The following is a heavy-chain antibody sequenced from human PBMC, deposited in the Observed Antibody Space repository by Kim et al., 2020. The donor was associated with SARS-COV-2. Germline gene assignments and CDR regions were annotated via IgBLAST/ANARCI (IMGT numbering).Heavy chain of an antibody. CDR1: GYSFTSYW. V-gene: IGHV5-51*01. D-gene: IGHD2-15*01. Sequence: GESLKISCKGSGYSFTSYWIGWVRQMPGKGLEWMGIIYPGDSDTRYSPSFQGQVTISADKSISTAYLQWSSLKASDTAMYYCARSPLEYCSGGSCYSGWFDPWGQGTLVTVSS. J-gene: IGHJ5*02. CDR3: ARSPLEYCSGGSCYSGWFDP. CDR2: IYPGDSDT.